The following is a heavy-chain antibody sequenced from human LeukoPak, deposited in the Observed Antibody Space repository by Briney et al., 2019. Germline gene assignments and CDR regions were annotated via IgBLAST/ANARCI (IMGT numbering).Heavy chain of an antibody. V-gene: IGHV3-64*01. CDR3: ARSRTTGTPTFDP. CDR2: ISSNGGST. D-gene: IGHD1-1*01. Sequence: GGSLRLSCAASGFTFSSYAMHWVRQAPGKGLEYVSAISSNGGSTYYANSVKGRFTISRDNSKNTLYLQMDSLRAEDMAVYYCARSRTTGTPTFDPWGQGTLVTVSS. J-gene: IGHJ5*02. CDR1: GFTFSSYA.